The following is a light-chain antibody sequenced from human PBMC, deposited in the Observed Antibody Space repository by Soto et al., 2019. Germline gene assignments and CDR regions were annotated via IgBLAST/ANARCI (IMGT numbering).Light chain of an antibody. Sequence: EIVLTQSPATLSVSPGERATLSCRASQNVRYNLAWYQQKPGQAPRLLIYGASTRAFDIPPRFSGSGSGTEFTLTINSLQSEDFAVYYCHQYNSWFTFGQGTKLEIK. CDR3: HQYNSWFT. CDR1: QNVRYN. J-gene: IGKJ2*01. V-gene: IGKV3-15*01. CDR2: GAS.